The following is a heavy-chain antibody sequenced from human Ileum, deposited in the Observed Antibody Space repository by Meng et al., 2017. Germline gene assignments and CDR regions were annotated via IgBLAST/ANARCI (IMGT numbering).Heavy chain of an antibody. J-gene: IGHJ4*02. V-gene: IGHV4-61*08. CDR3: ARDHWGSLDY. Sequence: QFKEAGPGLVRPSEPLSLTCTFSGGSVSTSDYQWGRIRQPPGKGLEWIGYAGTNYNPSLKSRVTISVDTSKRQFSLKLTSVTAADTAVYYCARDHWGSLDYWGQGILVTVSS. CDR1: GGSVSTSDYQ. D-gene: IGHD7-27*01. CDR2: AGT.